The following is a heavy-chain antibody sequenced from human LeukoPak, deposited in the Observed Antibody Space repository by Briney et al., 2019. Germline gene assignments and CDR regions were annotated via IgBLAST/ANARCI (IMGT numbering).Heavy chain of an antibody. D-gene: IGHD1-26*01. CDR1: GFTLSNAW. Sequence: GGSLRLYCAASGFTLSNAWMSWVRQAPGKGLEWVGRIKSNTDGGRTDYAAPVKGRFTISRDDSKNTLYLQMNSLKTEDTAVYYCTTDLALVGATTYFDYWGQGTLVTVSS. CDR3: TTDLALVGATTYFDY. V-gene: IGHV3-15*01. J-gene: IGHJ4*02. CDR2: IKSNTDGGRT.